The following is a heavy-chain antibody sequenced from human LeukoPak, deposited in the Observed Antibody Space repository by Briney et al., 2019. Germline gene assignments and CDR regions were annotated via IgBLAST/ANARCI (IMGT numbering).Heavy chain of an antibody. Sequence: ASVTVSCKASGYTFTGYYIQWVRQAPGQGLEWMGWINPKSGGINYAQKFRGRVTMTRDTSINTVYMELSRLSSDDTAIYYCARSSPESFYDFQSNWFDPWGQGTLVTVSS. CDR3: ARSSPESFYDFQSNWFDP. CDR2: INPKSGGI. V-gene: IGHV1-2*02. CDR1: GYTFTGYY. J-gene: IGHJ5*02. D-gene: IGHD3/OR15-3a*01.